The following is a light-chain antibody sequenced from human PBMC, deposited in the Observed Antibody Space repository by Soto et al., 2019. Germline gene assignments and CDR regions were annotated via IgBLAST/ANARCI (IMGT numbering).Light chain of an antibody. CDR3: QQYGRSLT. CDR2: DAS. CDR1: ADVSSSY. J-gene: IGKJ4*01. V-gene: IGKV3D-20*01. Sequence: EIVLTQSPSTLSSSPGDRATLSCGASADVSSSYVAWYQQKSGLAPRLLIHDASSRATGIPDRFSGSKSGTDFTLTISRLEPEDFAVYYCQQYGRSLTFGGGTKVDI.